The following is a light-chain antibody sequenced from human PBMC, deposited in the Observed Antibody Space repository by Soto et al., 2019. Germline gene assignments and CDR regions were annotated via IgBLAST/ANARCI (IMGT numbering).Light chain of an antibody. V-gene: IGKV1-39*01. CDR3: QQSYSTPSIT. CDR1: QSISSY. Sequence: DIQMTQSPSSLSASVGDRVTITCRASQSISSYLNWDQQKPGKAPKLLIYAASSLQSGVPSRFSGSGSGTDFTLIISSLQPEDFATYYCQQSYSTPSITFGQGTRLEIK. J-gene: IGKJ5*01. CDR2: AAS.